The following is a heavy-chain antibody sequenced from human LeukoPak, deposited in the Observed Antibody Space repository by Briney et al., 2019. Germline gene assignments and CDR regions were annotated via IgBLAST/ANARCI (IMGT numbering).Heavy chain of an antibody. J-gene: IGHJ5*02. CDR1: GYTFTSYG. CDR3: AGKGITMIESTNNWFDP. Sequence: ASVKVSCKASGYTFTSYGISWVRQAPGQGLEWMGWISAYNGNTNYAQKLQGRVTMTTDTSTSTAYMELRSLRSDDTAVYYCAGKGITMIESTNNWFDPWGQGTLVTVSS. D-gene: IGHD3-22*01. V-gene: IGHV1-18*01. CDR2: ISAYNGNT.